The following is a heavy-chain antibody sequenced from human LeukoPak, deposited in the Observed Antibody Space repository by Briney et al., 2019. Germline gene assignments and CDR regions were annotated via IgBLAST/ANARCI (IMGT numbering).Heavy chain of an antibody. D-gene: IGHD6-19*01. V-gene: IGHV3-74*01. CDR3: ARGSSGWNDNY. CDR2: INSDGGST. CDR1: GFTFSTSA. J-gene: IGHJ4*02. Sequence: GGSLRLSCAASGFTFSTSAMHWVRQAPGKGLVWVSRINSDGGSTLYADSVKGRFTISRDNAKNTLYLQMNGLRAEDTAVYYCARGSSGWNDNYWGQGTLVTVSS.